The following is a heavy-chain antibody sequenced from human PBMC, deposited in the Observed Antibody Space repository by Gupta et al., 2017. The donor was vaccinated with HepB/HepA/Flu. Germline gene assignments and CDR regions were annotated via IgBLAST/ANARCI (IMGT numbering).Heavy chain of an antibody. J-gene: IGHJ4*02. V-gene: IGHV3-74*01. Sequence: EVQLVESGGALVQPGESLRLSCAASGFTFSRSWMHWVRQAPGKGLVWVSRINLDGSTTDYADSVRGRFTISRDNAKNTLYLQMSSLRGEDTALYFCAGEGSGSYNIWGQGTLVTVSS. CDR2: INLDGSTT. D-gene: IGHD3-10*01. CDR1: GFTFSRSW. CDR3: AGEGSGSYNI.